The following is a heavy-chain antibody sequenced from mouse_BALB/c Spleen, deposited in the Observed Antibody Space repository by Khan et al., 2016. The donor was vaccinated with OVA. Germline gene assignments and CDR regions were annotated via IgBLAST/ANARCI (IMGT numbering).Heavy chain of an antibody. CDR1: GDSITSGY. CDR3: ARATYRYAFAY. CDR2: ILYSGST. J-gene: IGHJ3*01. Sequence: EVKLLESGPSLVKPSQTLSLTCSVTGDSITSGYWCWIRKFPGNKLEYMGYILYSGSTYYNPSLKSRISITRNTSQNQYYLQLNSVTTEDTATYYCARATYRYAFAYWGQGTLVTVSA. V-gene: IGHV3-8*02. D-gene: IGHD2-14*01.